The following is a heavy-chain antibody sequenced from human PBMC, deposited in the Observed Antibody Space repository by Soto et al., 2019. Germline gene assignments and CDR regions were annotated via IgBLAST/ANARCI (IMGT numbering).Heavy chain of an antibody. V-gene: IGHV4-39*01. CDR2: IYYSGST. J-gene: IGHJ4*02. CDR3: ARHIQSPYYFDY. CDR1: GGSISSSSYY. Sequence: PSETLSLTCTVSGGSISSSSYYWGWIRQPPGKGLEWIGSIYYSGSTYYNPSLKSRVTISVDTSKNQFSLKLSSVTAADTAVYYCARHIQSPYYFDYWGQGTLVTV. D-gene: IGHD4-4*01.